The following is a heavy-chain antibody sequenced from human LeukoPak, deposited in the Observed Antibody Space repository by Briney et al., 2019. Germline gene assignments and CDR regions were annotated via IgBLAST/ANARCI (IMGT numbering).Heavy chain of an antibody. CDR1: GYSISSAYY. Sequence: SETLSLTCSVSGYSISSAYYWGWIRQPPGKGLEWIGTMYHSGSTNYNPSLKSRVTISLDTSKNQFSLKLSSVTAADTAVYYCARVVSNGDRAAFDIWGQGTMVTVSS. CDR2: MYHSGST. V-gene: IGHV4-38-2*02. J-gene: IGHJ3*02. CDR3: ARVVSNGDRAAFDI. D-gene: IGHD2-8*01.